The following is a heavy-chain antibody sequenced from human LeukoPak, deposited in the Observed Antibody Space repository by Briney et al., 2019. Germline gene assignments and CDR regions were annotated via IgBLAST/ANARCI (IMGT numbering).Heavy chain of an antibody. CDR3: ASQVSYCGGDCYPLRSAFDI. V-gene: IGHV4-31*03. Sequence: SETLSLTCTVSGGSISSGGYYWSWIRQHPGKGLEWIGYIYCSGSTYYNPSLKSRVTISVDTSKNQFSLKLSSVTAADTAVYYCASQVSYCGGDCYPLRSAFDIWGQGTMVTVSS. D-gene: IGHD2-21*02. CDR1: GGSISSGGYY. J-gene: IGHJ3*02. CDR2: IYCSGST.